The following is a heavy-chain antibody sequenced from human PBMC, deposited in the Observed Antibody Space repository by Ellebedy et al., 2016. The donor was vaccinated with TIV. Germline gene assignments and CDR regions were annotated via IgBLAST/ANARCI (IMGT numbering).Heavy chain of an antibody. Sequence: ASVKVSXKVSVYTLTELSMHWVRQAPGKGLEWMGGFDPEDGETIYAQKFQGRVTMTEDTSTDTAYMELSRLRSDDTAVYYCARGAGYYGSGSYYGSGYWGQGTLVTVSS. CDR1: VYTLTELS. V-gene: IGHV1-24*01. D-gene: IGHD3-10*01. J-gene: IGHJ4*02. CDR3: ARGAGYYGSGSYYGSGY. CDR2: FDPEDGET.